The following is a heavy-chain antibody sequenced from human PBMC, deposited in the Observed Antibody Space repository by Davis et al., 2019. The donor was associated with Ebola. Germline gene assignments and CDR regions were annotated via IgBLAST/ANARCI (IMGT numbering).Heavy chain of an antibody. V-gene: IGHV3-30*18. CDR3: AKDWKRWLQLPQPYFDY. J-gene: IGHJ4*02. D-gene: IGHD5-24*01. Sequence: GESLKISCAASGFTFSSYGMHWVRQAPGKGLEWVAVISYDGSNKYYADSVKGRFTISRDNSKNTLYLQMNSLRAEDTAVYYCAKDWKRWLQLPQPYFDYWGQGTLVTVSS. CDR2: ISYDGSNK. CDR1: GFTFSSYG.